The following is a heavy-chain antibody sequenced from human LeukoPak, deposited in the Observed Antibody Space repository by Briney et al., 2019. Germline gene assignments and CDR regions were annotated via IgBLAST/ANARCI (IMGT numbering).Heavy chain of an antibody. CDR2: IFHSGST. J-gene: IGHJ4*02. Sequence: SETLSLTCTVSGDSVSSGIYYWSWIRQPPGRGLEWIGYIFHSGSTNYNPSLKSRVTISVDTSKNQFSLKLKSVTAADTAVYYCARVDRVATINFDYWGQGTLVTVSS. V-gene: IGHV4-61*01. D-gene: IGHD5-12*01. CDR1: GDSVSSGIYY. CDR3: ARVDRVATINFDY.